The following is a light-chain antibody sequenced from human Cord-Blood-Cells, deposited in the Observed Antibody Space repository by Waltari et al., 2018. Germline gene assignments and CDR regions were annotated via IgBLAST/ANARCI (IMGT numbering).Light chain of an antibody. CDR2: EGS. Sequence: QSALTQPASVSGSPGQSITISCTGTSSDVGSYNLVSWYQQHPGKAPKLMLYEGSKRPAGVSNRFSGSKSGNTASLTISGLQAEDEADYYCCSYAGTYVVFGGGTKLTVL. V-gene: IGLV2-23*01. CDR1: SSDVGSYNL. CDR3: CSYAGTYVV. J-gene: IGLJ2*01.